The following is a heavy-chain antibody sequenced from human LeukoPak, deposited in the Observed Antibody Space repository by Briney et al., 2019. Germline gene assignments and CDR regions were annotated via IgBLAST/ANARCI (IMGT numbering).Heavy chain of an antibody. D-gene: IGHD1-26*01. CDR2: ISACNSNT. CDR1: GYTFTSYG. CDR3: ARGGSSGSYFGQHFDY. Sequence: ASVKASCKATGYTFTSYGISWVRQAPGQGLEWMGWISACNSNTNYAQKLQGRVTMTTDTSTSTAYMELRSLRSDDTAVYYCARGGSSGSYFGQHFDYWGQGTLVTVSS. J-gene: IGHJ4*02. V-gene: IGHV1-18*01.